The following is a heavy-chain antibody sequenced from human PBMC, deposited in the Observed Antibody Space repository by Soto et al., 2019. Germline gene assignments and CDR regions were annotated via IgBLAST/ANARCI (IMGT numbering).Heavy chain of an antibody. CDR3: ARDTPGYSSGWYHPCYYCMDV. V-gene: IGHV4-59*01. CDR1: GGSISSYY. D-gene: IGHD6-19*01. CDR2: IYYSGST. Sequence: PSETLSLTCTVSGGSISSYYWGWIRQPPGKGLEWIGYIYYSGSTNYTPSLKTRVTISVDTSQNQLSLKLSSVTPAARAVYFCARDTPGYSSGWYHPCYYCMDVWGQGTMVTVSS. J-gene: IGHJ6*02.